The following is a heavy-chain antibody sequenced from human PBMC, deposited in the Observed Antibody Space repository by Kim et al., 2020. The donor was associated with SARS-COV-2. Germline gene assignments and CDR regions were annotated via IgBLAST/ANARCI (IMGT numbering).Heavy chain of an antibody. CDR1: GVSITNSPYY. J-gene: IGHJ5*02. CDR3: ASHEGPTIFGVIINLEKNWFDP. V-gene: IGHV4-39*01. D-gene: IGHD3-3*01. CDR2: IYFSGST. Sequence: SETLSLTCTVHGVSITNSPYYWGWIRQPPGKGLEWLGNIYFSGSTHYNSSLKSRITISVDTSKNQFSLRLTSVTAADTALYYCASHEGPTIFGVIINLEKNWFDPWGQGTLVTVSS.